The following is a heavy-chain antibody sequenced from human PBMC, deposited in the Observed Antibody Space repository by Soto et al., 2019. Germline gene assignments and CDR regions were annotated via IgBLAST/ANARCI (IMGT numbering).Heavy chain of an antibody. Sequence: QITLNESGPTVVKPAETLTLTCTFSGFSLTTSGVGVRWIRQSPGKAPEWLALIYWDDDKRYSASLKSRLTITKDTSKNQVVLTMSSVDPADTATYYCAHRILRTVFGLVTTTAIYFDFWGQGTPVVFSS. CDR3: AHRILRTVFGLVTTTAIYFDF. J-gene: IGHJ4*02. CDR2: IYWDDDK. D-gene: IGHD3-3*01. CDR1: GFSLTTSGVG. V-gene: IGHV2-5*02.